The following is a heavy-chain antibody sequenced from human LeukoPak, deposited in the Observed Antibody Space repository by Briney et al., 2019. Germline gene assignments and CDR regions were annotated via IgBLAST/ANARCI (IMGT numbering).Heavy chain of an antibody. CDR1: GGSISSSNW. J-gene: IGHJ4*02. CDR2: IYHSGST. CDR3: ARDGVGSSSWFYYFDC. Sequence: SETLSLTCAVSGGSISSSNWWSWVRQPPGKGLEWIGEIYHSGSTNYNPSLKSQVTISVDKSKNQFSLKLSSVTAADTAVYYCARDGVGSSSWFYYFDCWGQGTLVTVSS. V-gene: IGHV4-4*02. D-gene: IGHD6-13*01.